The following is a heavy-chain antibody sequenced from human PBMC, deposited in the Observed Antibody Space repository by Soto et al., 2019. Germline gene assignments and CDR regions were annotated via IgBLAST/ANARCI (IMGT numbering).Heavy chain of an antibody. CDR1: GGSINNYY. CDR2: IYYAGTT. CDR3: ARLGGYYQALDS. Sequence: QVQLQESGPGLVKPSETLLLTCSVSGGSINNYYWSWIRQPPGKGLEFIGYIYYAGTTTYNPSLKSRATKSVDMSKNQFSLKLSSVTAADTAVYYCARLGGYYQALDSWGQGTLVTVSS. D-gene: IGHD3-22*01. J-gene: IGHJ4*02. V-gene: IGHV4-59*08.